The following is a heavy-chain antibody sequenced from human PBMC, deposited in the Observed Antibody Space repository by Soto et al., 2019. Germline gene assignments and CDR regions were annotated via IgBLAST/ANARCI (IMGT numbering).Heavy chain of an antibody. V-gene: IGHV1-8*01. CDR2: MNPNSGNT. CDR3: ERVLVTDCSSTRCPTGEFDY. CDR1: GYTFTSYD. D-gene: IGHD2-2*01. J-gene: IGHJ4*02. Sequence: ASVKVSCKASGYTFTSYDINWVRQATGQGLEWMGWMNPNSGNTGYAQKFQGRVTMTRNTSISTAYMELSSLRSEDTAVYYCERVLVTDCSSTRCPTGEFDYLGERTLVTVS.